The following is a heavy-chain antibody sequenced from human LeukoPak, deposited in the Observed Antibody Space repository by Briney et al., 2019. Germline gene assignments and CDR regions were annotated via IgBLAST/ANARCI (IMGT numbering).Heavy chain of an antibody. CDR1: GFTFSSYW. CDR3: ALVAIGCSSTSCYLDYYYMHV. CDR2: INSDGSST. Sequence: GGSLRLSCAASGFTFSSYWMHWVRQAPGKGLVWVSRINSDGSSTRYADSVKGRFTISRDNAKNTLFLQMNSLRAEDTGVYFCALVAIGCSSTSCYLDYYYMHVWGKGTTVTVSS. J-gene: IGHJ6*03. D-gene: IGHD2-2*01. V-gene: IGHV3-74*01.